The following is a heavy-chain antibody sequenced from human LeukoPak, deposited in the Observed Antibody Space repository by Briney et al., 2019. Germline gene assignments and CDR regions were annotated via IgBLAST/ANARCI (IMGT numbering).Heavy chain of an antibody. CDR3: ARGSTSYYDSSGYYFIDY. J-gene: IGHJ4*02. CDR2: INWNGGST. V-gene: IGHV3-20*04. Sequence: GRSLRLSCAASGFTFDDYGMSWVRQAPGKGLEWDSGINWNGGSTGYADSVKGRFTISRDSAKNSLYLQMNSLRAEDTALYYCARGSTSYYDSSGYYFIDYWAQGTLVTVSS. D-gene: IGHD3-22*01. CDR1: GFTFDDYG.